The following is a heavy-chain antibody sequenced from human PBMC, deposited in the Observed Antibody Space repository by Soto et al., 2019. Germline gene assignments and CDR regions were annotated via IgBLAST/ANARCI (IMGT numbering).Heavy chain of an antibody. CDR2: ISSSGTTI. Sequence: GGSLRLSCAASGFTFSDFYMTWIRQAPGKGLEWISYISSSGTTIYYADSVRGRFTISRDNAKNSLYLQMNSLRAEDTAVYYCARANYDILTGYSDYWGQGTLVTVSS. CDR1: GFTFSDFY. CDR3: ARANYDILTGYSDY. D-gene: IGHD3-9*01. J-gene: IGHJ4*02. V-gene: IGHV3-11*01.